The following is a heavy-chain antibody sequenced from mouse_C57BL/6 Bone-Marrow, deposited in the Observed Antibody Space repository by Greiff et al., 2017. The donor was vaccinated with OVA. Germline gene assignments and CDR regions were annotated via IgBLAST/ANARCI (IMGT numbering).Heavy chain of an antibody. V-gene: IGHV1-55*01. CDR1: GYTFTSYW. J-gene: IGHJ1*03. D-gene: IGHD2-4*01. Sequence: QVQLQQPGAELVKPGASVKMSCKASGYTFTSYWITWVKQRPGQGLEWIGDIYPGSGSTNYNEKFKSKATLTVDTSSSTAYMQLSSLTSEDSAVYYCARWDYDYRYFDVWGTGTTVTVSS. CDR3: ARWDYDYRYFDV. CDR2: IYPGSGST.